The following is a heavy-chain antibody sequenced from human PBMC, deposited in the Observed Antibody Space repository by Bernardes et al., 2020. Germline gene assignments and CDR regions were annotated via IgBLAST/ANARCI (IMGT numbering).Heavy chain of an antibody. Sequence: SLIRSCAASGFTFRNFAMTWVRQAPGPGLEWVSAITGSSVSTYYADSVKGRFTISRDNSKNTLYLQMTSLRAEDTAVYYCAKSPSKWFFDLWGRGTLVTGSS. J-gene: IGHJ2*01. CDR2: ITGSSVST. V-gene: IGHV3-23*01. CDR1: GFTFRNFA. CDR3: AKSPSKWFFDL.